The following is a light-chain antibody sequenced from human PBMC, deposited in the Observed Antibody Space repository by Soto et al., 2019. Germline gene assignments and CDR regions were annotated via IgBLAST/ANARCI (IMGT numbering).Light chain of an antibody. CDR3: SSYTTNSIPVV. J-gene: IGLJ2*01. Sequence: QSALTQPASVSGSPGQSITISCTGTSGDIGGYNYVSWYQQHPGKAPKLLISEVSNRPSGVSHRFSGSKSGNTASLTISGIMTEGEADYYCSSYTTNSIPVVFGGGTKVTVL. CDR2: EVS. CDR1: SGDIGGYNY. V-gene: IGLV2-14*01.